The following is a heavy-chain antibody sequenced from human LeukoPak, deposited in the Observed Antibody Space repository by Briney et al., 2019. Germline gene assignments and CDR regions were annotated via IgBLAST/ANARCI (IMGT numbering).Heavy chain of an antibody. CDR2: ISYDGSNK. J-gene: IGHJ4*02. CDR3: AREGVYYYDSSGSGGYYFDY. Sequence: PGGSLRLSCAASGFTFSSYGMHWVRQAPGKGLEWVALISYDGSNKYYANSVKGRFTISRDNSKNTLYLQMNSLRAKDTAVYYCAREGVYYYDSSGSGGYYFDYWGQGTLVTVSS. V-gene: IGHV3-33*01. CDR1: GFTFSSYG. D-gene: IGHD3-22*01.